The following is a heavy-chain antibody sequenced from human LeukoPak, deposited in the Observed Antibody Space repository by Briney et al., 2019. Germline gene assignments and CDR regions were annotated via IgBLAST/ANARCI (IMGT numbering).Heavy chain of an antibody. V-gene: IGHV4-39*07. D-gene: IGHD3-22*01. CDR2: VFYTGST. CDR1: GGYISSYNYY. Sequence: SETLSLTCTVSGGYISSYNYYWGWVRQPPGKGLEWVGSVFYTGSTYYNPSLKSRVTISVDTSKNQFSLKLSSVTAADTAVYYCARGRVSDSRGYYYDSSGPFDYWGQGTLVTVSS. CDR3: ARGRVSDSRGYYYDSSGPFDY. J-gene: IGHJ4*02.